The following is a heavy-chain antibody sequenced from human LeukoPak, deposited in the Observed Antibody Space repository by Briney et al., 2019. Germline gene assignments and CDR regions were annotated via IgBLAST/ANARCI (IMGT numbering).Heavy chain of an antibody. CDR3: ARRFGYCSSTSCSRGELDY. CDR2: IYHSGST. D-gene: IGHD2-2*01. J-gene: IGHJ4*02. V-gene: IGHV4-38-2*02. CDR1: GYSITSGYY. Sequence: SETLSLTCTVSGYSITSGYYWSWIRQPPGKGLEWIGYIYHSGSTYYNPSLKSRVTISVDRSKNQFSLKLSSVTAADTAVYYCARRFGYCSSTSCSRGELDYWGQGTLVTVSS.